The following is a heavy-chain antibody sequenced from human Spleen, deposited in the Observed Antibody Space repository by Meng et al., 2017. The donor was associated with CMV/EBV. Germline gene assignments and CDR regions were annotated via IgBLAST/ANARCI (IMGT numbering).Heavy chain of an antibody. CDR2: ISAYNGDT. V-gene: IGHV1-18*01. CDR1: GYTFTNYG. Sequence: ASVKVSCKASGYTFTNYGISWVRQAPGQGLEWMGWISAYNGDTNYAQKFQGRVTMTTDTSTSTASMELRSLRSDDTAIYFCARDRATRAYYFDYWGQGTLVTISS. D-gene: IGHD1-1*01. CDR3: ARDRATRAYYFDY. J-gene: IGHJ4*02.